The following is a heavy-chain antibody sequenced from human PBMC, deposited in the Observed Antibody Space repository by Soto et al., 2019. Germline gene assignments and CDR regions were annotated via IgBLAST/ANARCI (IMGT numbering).Heavy chain of an antibody. D-gene: IGHD5-18*01. Sequence: QVQLVQSGAEVKKPGASLKVSCKASGYTFTSYGISWVRQAPGQGLEWMGWISAYNGNTNFAQKLQGRVTMTTDTSTRTAYMELRSLRSDDTAVYYCAIAGKDVDTAMTDYFDYWGQGTLVTVSS. J-gene: IGHJ4*02. V-gene: IGHV1-18*01. CDR1: GYTFTSYG. CDR2: ISAYNGNT. CDR3: AIAGKDVDTAMTDYFDY.